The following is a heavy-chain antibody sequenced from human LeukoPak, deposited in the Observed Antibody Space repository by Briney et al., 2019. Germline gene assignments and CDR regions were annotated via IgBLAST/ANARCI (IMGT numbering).Heavy chain of an antibody. D-gene: IGHD1-14*01. J-gene: IGHJ4*02. Sequence: PSETLSLTCTVSGGSISSYYWSWIRQPPGKGLEWIGYIYYSGGTNYNPSLKSRVTISVDTSKNQFSLKLSSVTAADTAVYYCARGLSIGRGYFDYWGQGTLVTVSS. CDR1: GGSISSYY. V-gene: IGHV4-59*08. CDR2: IYYSGGT. CDR3: ARGLSIGRGYFDY.